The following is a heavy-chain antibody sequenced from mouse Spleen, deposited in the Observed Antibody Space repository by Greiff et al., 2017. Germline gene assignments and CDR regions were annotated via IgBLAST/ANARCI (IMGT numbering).Heavy chain of an antibody. Sequence: EVHLVESGGDLVKPGGSLKLSCAASGFTFSSYGMSWVRQTPDKRLEWVATISSGGSYTYYPDSVKGRFTISRDNAKNTLYLQMSSLKSEDTAMYYCARESMITTLMDYWGQGTSVTVSS. CDR2: ISSGGSYT. D-gene: IGHD2-4*01. J-gene: IGHJ4*01. CDR1: GFTFSSYG. V-gene: IGHV5-6*01. CDR3: ARESMITTLMDY.